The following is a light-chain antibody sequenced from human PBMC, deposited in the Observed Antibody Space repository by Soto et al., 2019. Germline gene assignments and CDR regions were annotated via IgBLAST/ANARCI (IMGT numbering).Light chain of an antibody. CDR3: QQTYSRTVT. V-gene: IGKV1-39*01. CDR1: QPISSY. J-gene: IGKJ5*01. Sequence: DIEMTQSPSALSASVGDKVTITCRESQPISSYLNWYQHKXGEAPRXXIYFISRLQSGAPSRFSGSGSGKDCTLTIDSPQPEDTETYDCQQTYSRTVTFGQGTRLEIK. CDR2: FIS.